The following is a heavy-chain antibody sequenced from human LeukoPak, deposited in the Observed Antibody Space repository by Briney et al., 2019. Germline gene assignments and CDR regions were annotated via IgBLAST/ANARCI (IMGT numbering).Heavy chain of an antibody. CDR3: ARPWVSVAGTSHDDY. V-gene: IGHV4-39*01. J-gene: IGHJ4*02. CDR2: IYYSGST. CDR1: GGSISSSSYY. Sequence: SETLSLTCTVSGGSISSSSYYWGWIRQPPGKGLEWIGSIYYSGSTYYNPSLKSRVTLSVDTSKNQFSLKLSSVTAADTAVYYCARPWVSVAGTSHDDYWGQGTLVTVSS. D-gene: IGHD6-19*01.